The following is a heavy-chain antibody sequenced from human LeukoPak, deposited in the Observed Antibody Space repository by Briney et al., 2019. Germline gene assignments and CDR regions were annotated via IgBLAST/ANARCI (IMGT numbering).Heavy chain of an antibody. V-gene: IGHV4-34*01. CDR1: GGSFSGYY. Sequence: SETLSLTCAVYGGSFSGYYWSWIRQPPGKGLEWIGSIYYSGSTYYNPSLKSRVTISVDTSKNQFSLKLSSVTAADTAVYYCARHGPYDSSGYYYMSAFDIWGQGTMVTVSS. CDR2: IYYSGST. D-gene: IGHD3-22*01. CDR3: ARHGPYDSSGYYYMSAFDI. J-gene: IGHJ3*02.